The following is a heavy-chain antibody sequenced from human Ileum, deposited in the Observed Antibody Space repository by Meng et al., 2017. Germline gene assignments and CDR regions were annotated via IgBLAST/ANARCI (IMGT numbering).Heavy chain of an antibody. J-gene: IGHJ4*02. V-gene: IGHV3-74*01. Sequence: MYWVRQGPGKGLVWVSRINFEGTTTTYADSVKGRFTISRDNAMNTLYLQMNSLRVEDTAVYYCVRDQTISGTGPHFDSWGQGTLVTVSS. D-gene: IGHD3-10*01. CDR2: INFEGTTT. CDR3: VRDQTISGTGPHFDS.